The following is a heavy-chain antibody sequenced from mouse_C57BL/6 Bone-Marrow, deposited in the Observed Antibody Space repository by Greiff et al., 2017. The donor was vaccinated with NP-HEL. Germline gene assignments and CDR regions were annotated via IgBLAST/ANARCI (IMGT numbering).Heavy chain of an antibody. Sequence: QVQLQQPGADLVKPGASVKLSCKASGYTFTSYWMHWVKQRPGRGLEWIGRIDPNSGGTKFNEKFKTKATLTVDKSSSTAYMQLSSLTSADSAVDYCARYYDGSRGGYFDVWGTGTTVTGSS. V-gene: IGHV1-72*01. CDR2: IDPNSGGT. CDR3: ARYYDGSRGGYFDV. J-gene: IGHJ1*03. CDR1: GYTFTSYW. D-gene: IGHD1-1*01.